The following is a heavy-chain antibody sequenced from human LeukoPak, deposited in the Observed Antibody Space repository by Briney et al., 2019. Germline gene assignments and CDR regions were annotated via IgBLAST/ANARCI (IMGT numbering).Heavy chain of an antibody. D-gene: IGHD3-16*01. V-gene: IGHV4-34*01. CDR3: ARGRGFDY. J-gene: IGHJ4*02. CDR2: INHSGST. CDR1: GGSFSGYY. Sequence: SETLSLTCAVYGGSFSGYYWSWIRQPPGKGLEWIGEINHSGSTNYNPSLKSRVTISVDTSKNQFSLKLSSVTAADTAVYYCARGRGFDYWGQGTLVTVSS.